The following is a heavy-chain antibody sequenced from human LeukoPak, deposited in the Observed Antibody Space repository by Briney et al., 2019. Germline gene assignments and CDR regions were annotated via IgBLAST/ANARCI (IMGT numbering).Heavy chain of an antibody. CDR1: GFTFSSYS. V-gene: IGHV3-21*04. CDR3: ARDRDYDSSGYYGTFDY. D-gene: IGHD3-22*01. Sequence: GGSLRLSCAASGFTFSSYSMNWVRQAPGKGLEWVSSISSSSSYIYYADSVKGRFTISRDNAKNSLYLQMNSLRAEDTAVYYCARDRDYDSSGYYGTFDYWGQGTLVTVSS. CDR2: ISSSSSYI. J-gene: IGHJ4*02.